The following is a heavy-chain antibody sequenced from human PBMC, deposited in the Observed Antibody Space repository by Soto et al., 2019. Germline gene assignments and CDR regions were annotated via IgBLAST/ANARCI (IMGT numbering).Heavy chain of an antibody. D-gene: IGHD1-1*01. CDR2: IWYDGSNK. V-gene: IGHV3-33*01. Sequence: GGSLRLSCAASGFTFSSYGMHWVRQAPGKGLEWVAVIWYDGSNKYYADSVKGRFTISRDNSKNTLYLQMNSLRAEDTAVYYCARDFHNWKAPAFDIWGQGTMVTVSS. CDR1: GFTFSSYG. CDR3: ARDFHNWKAPAFDI. J-gene: IGHJ3*02.